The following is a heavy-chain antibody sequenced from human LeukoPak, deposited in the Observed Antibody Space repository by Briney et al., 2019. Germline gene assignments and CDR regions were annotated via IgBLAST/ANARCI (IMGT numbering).Heavy chain of an antibody. V-gene: IGHV4-31*02. CDR1: GGSISSGGYY. CDR2: MYYSGST. D-gene: IGHD3-3*01. Sequence: PSQTLSLTCTVSGGSISSGGYYWSWIRQHPGKGLEWIGYMYYSGSTYYNPSLKSRVTISVDTSKNQFSLKLSSVTAADTAVYYCARVGYDFWSGYYRPYYGMDVWGQGTTVTVSS. CDR3: ARVGYDFWSGYYRPYYGMDV. J-gene: IGHJ6*02.